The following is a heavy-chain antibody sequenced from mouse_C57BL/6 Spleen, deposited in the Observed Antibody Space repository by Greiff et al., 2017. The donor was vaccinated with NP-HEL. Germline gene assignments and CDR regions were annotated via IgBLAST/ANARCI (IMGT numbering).Heavy chain of an antibody. Sequence: QVQLQQSGAELVKPGASVKLSCKASGYTFTSYWMHWVKQRPGQGLEWIGYINPSSGYTKYNQKFKDKATLTVDKSSSTAYMQLSSLTYEDSAVYYCARFYDSSCSYFDYWGQGTTLTVSS. J-gene: IGHJ2*01. D-gene: IGHD1-1*01. CDR2: INPSSGYT. V-gene: IGHV1-7*01. CDR1: GYTFTSYW. CDR3: ARFYDSSCSYFDY.